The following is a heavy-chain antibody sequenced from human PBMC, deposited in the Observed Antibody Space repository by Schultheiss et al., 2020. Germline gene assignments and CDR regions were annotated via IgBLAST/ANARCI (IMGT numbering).Heavy chain of an antibody. Sequence: SETLSLTCTVSGGSISSSSYYWGWIRQPPGKGLEWIGSIYYSGSTYYNPSLKSRVTISVDTSKNQFSLKLSSVTAADTAVYYCARQGTTGTPPFDYWGQGTLVTVSS. D-gene: IGHD1-1*01. CDR2: IYYSGST. CDR1: GGSISSSSYY. V-gene: IGHV4-39*01. CDR3: ARQGTTGTPPFDY. J-gene: IGHJ4*02.